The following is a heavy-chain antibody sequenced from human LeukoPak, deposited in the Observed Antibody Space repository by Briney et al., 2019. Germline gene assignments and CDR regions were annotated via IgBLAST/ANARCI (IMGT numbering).Heavy chain of an antibody. V-gene: IGHV3-15*01. Sequence: GGSLRLCCAASRFTFSYAWMSWVRQAPAKGLEWVGRVKSKTDGGTTDYPAPVKGRFTISRDDSENTLYLQMNSLKTEDTAVYYCTTDIYYDNNGYFHDAFEFWGQGTMVTVSS. J-gene: IGHJ3*01. D-gene: IGHD3-22*01. CDR2: VKSKTDGGTT. CDR3: TTDIYYDNNGYFHDAFEF. CDR1: RFTFSYAW.